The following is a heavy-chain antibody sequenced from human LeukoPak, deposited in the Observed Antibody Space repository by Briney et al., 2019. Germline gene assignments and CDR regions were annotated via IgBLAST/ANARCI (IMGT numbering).Heavy chain of an antibody. J-gene: IGHJ6*02. D-gene: IGHD3-22*01. Sequence: SVKVSCKGSGFTFTSSAVKWVRQARGQRLEWIGWIVVGSGNTNYAQKFQERVTITIDMSTSTAYLELSILRSDDTAVYYCAVPHYYDSSGYYGHIYGIDVWGQGTTVTVSS. CDR2: IVVGSGNT. CDR3: AVPHYYDSSGYYGHIYGIDV. CDR1: GFTFTSSA. V-gene: IGHV1-58*01.